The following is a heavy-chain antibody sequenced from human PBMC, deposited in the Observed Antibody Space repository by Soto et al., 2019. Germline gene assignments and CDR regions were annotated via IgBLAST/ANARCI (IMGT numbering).Heavy chain of an antibody. Sequence: PSETLSLTCTVSGGSISSFYWSWVRQTPGKGLEWIGYISYSGSTNHNPSLNSRVTISVDTSKKQFSLKLTSVTTADTAVYYCTRRQGSYLDQWGQGTLVTVSS. CDR3: TRRQGSYLDQ. CDR2: ISYSGST. D-gene: IGHD2-15*01. V-gene: IGHV4-59*01. J-gene: IGHJ4*02. CDR1: GGSISSFY.